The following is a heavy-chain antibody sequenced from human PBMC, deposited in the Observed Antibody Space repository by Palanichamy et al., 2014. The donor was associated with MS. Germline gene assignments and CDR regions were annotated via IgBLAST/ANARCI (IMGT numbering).Heavy chain of an antibody. Sequence: QVQLVQSGAEVKKPGASVKVSCKASGYAFTDYAIHWVRQAPGQRLEWMGWINAGNGNTKYSQKFQSRVTITRDTSVDTAYMELSSLRSEDTALYYCAREHDSWSGYSFDFWGQGTLVTASS. CDR3: AREHDSWSGYSFDF. CDR1: GYAFTDYA. CDR2: INAGNGNT. V-gene: IGHV1-3*01. D-gene: IGHD3-3*01. J-gene: IGHJ4*02.